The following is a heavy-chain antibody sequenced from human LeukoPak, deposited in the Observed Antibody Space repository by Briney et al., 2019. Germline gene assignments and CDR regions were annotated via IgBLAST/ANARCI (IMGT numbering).Heavy chain of an antibody. CDR3: ARAPLFDNVFFDI. D-gene: IGHD1-14*01. Sequence: GRSLRLSCAASGFTFSTYPMHWVRQAPGKGLEWVAIISLDGSNKYYADSVKGRFTISRDNPKNTLYLQMNSLRVEDTAVYYCARAPLFDNVFFDIWGQGTMVTVSS. CDR1: GFTFSTYP. CDR2: ISLDGSNK. J-gene: IGHJ3*02. V-gene: IGHV3-30-3*01.